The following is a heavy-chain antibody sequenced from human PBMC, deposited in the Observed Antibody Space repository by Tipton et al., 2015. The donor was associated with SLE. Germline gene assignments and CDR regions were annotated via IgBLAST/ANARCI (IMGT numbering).Heavy chain of an antibody. Sequence: QSGAEVKKPGTSVKVSCKASGFTFTSSVMQWVRQARGQRLEWIGWIVVGSGNTNYAQKFQARVTITRDVSTSTAYMELSSLRSEDTAVYYCAAGRSGSEGGYFDYWGQGTLVAVSS. CDR3: AAGRSGSEGGYFDY. CDR2: IVVGSGNT. J-gene: IGHJ4*02. D-gene: IGHD3-10*01. CDR1: GFTFTSSV. V-gene: IGHV1-58*02.